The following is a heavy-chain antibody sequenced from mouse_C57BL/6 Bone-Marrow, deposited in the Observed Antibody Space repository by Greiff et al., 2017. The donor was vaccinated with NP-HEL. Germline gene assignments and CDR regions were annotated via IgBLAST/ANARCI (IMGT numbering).Heavy chain of an antibody. V-gene: IGHV5-4*01. J-gene: IGHJ3*01. D-gene: IGHD2-4*01. CDR2: ISDGGSYT. Sequence: EVQRVESGGGLVKPGGSLKLSCAASGFTFSSYAMSWVRQTPEKRLEWVATISDGGSYTYYPDNVKGRFTISRDNAKNNLYLQMSHLKSEDTAMYYCARAFYYDYGDGNWGQGTLVTVSA. CDR1: GFTFSSYA. CDR3: ARAFYYDYGDGN.